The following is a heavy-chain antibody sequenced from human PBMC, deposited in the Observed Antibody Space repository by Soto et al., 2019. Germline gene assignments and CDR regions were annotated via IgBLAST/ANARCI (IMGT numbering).Heavy chain of an antibody. J-gene: IGHJ4*02. Sequence: SETLSLTCTVSGGSISSSSFYWGWIRQPPGKGLEWIGSIYYSGNTYYNPSLKSRVTISVDTPKNQFSLKLSSVTAADTAVYYCARLRYGLGGGKLDYWGQGTLVTVSS. D-gene: IGHD2-15*01. CDR2: IYYSGNT. CDR3: ARLRYGLGGGKLDY. V-gene: IGHV4-39*01. CDR1: GGSISSSSFY.